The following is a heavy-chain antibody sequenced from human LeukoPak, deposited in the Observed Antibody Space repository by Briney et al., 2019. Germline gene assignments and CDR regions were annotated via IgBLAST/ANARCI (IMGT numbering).Heavy chain of an antibody. CDR3: ARHRFGELLHFDL. Sequence: TSETLSLTCTVSGGSISSSSYYWGWIRQPPGKGLEWIGSIYYSGSTCYNPSLKSRVTISVDTSKNQFSLKLSSVTAADTAVYYCARHRFGELLHFDLWGRGTLVTVSS. V-gene: IGHV4-39*01. J-gene: IGHJ2*01. CDR1: GGSISSSSYY. D-gene: IGHD3-10*01. CDR2: IYYSGST.